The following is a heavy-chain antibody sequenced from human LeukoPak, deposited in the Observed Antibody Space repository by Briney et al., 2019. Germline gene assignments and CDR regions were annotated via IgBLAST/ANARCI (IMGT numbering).Heavy chain of an antibody. V-gene: IGHV3-21*01. CDR2: IRPTRIYM. Sequence: PGGTLRLSCAASGFTFSAYSMNWVRQSPRKELECVSSIRPTRIYMYYAGSVKDRFTISRDNAKNSLYLQKNSIRADDTVMYYCTRDADPIELKDYWGQGTLVTVSS. CDR1: GFTFSAYS. CDR3: TRDADPIELKDY. D-gene: IGHD3-10*01. J-gene: IGHJ4*02.